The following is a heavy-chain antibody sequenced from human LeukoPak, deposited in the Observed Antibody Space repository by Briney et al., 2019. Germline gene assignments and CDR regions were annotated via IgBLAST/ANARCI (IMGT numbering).Heavy chain of an antibody. D-gene: IGHD6-19*01. CDR1: GFTFSSYG. CDR2: IRYDGSNK. J-gene: IGHJ4*02. CDR3: AKGHTGYSSGWYYSDY. V-gene: IGHV3-30*02. Sequence: GGSLRLSCAASGFTFSSYGMHWVRQAPGKGLEWVAFIRYDGSNKYYADSVKGRFTISRDNSKNTLYLQMNSLRAEDTAVYYCAKGHTGYSSGWYYSDYWGQGTLVTVSS.